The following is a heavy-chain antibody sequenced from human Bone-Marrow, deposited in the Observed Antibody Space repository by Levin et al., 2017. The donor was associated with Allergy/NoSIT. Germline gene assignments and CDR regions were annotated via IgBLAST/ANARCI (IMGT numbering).Heavy chain of an antibody. J-gene: IGHJ3*01. CDR3: VKSLNTMTIHDGFDF. V-gene: IGHV3-9*01. CDR1: KFMFDDYG. CDR2: ISWNSGKT. Sequence: SPKISCATSKFMFDDYGMYWVRQAPGKGLEWVSGISWNSGKTHYADSVKGRFVISRDNAKNSLYLQMNSLRTEDTALYYCVKSLNTMTIHDGFDFWGQGTMVTVSA. D-gene: IGHD1/OR15-1a*01.